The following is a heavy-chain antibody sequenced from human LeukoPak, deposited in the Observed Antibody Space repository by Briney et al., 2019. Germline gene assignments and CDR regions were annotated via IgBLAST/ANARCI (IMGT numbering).Heavy chain of an antibody. CDR3: ARDAYYYGSGSYESNDY. V-gene: IGHV1-8*01. J-gene: IGHJ4*02. CDR2: MNPNSGNT. CDR1: GYTFTSYD. D-gene: IGHD3-10*01. Sequence: ASVKVSCKASGYTFTSYDINWVRQATGQGLEWMGWMNPNSGNTGYAQKFQGRVTMTRNTSISTAYMELSSLRSEDTAVYYCARDAYYYGSGSYESNDYWGQGTLVTVSS.